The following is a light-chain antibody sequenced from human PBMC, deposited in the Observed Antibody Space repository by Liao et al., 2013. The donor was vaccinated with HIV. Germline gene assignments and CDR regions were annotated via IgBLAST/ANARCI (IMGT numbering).Light chain of an antibody. CDR2: YDS. J-gene: IGLJ1*01. V-gene: IGLV3-21*01. CDR1: SIGSKS. CDR3: QTWDRTTYV. Sequence: SYELTQPPSVSVAPGKSARITCGGNSIGSKSVHWYQQKPGQAPVLVIYYDSDRPSGIPERFSGSNSGNTATLTISGTQAIDEADYYCQTWDRTTYVFGSGTKVTVL.